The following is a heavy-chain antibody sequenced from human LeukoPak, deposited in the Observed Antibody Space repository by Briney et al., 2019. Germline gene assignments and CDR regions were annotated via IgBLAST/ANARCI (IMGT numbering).Heavy chain of an antibody. CDR2: VYYSGST. V-gene: IGHV4-39*01. CDR1: GGSIGSSNYY. D-gene: IGHD2-2*01. CDR3: ARSYCSSTSCYGVGAFDI. Sequence: SETLSLTCTVSGGSIGSSNYYWGWIRQSPGKGLEWIGSVYYSGSTYYNPSLKSRVTIFVDTSKKQFSLKPSSVTAADTAVYYCARSYCSSTSCYGVGAFDIWGQGTMVTVSS. J-gene: IGHJ3*02.